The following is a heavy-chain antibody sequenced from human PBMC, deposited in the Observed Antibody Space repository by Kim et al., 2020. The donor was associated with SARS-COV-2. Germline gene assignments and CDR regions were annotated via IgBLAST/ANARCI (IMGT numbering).Heavy chain of an antibody. CDR3: ARGFGYSGYDFFDY. J-gene: IGHJ4*02. V-gene: IGHV4-34*01. Sequence: PSLKSRVTISVDTSKNQFSLKLSSVTAADTAVYYCARGFGYSGYDFFDYWGQGTLVTVSS. D-gene: IGHD5-12*01.